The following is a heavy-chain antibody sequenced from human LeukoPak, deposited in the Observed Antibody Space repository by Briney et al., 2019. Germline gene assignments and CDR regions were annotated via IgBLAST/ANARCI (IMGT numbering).Heavy chain of an antibody. CDR1: GFTVSSNY. J-gene: IGHJ3*02. CDR3: AREPYYDILTGRYDAFDI. D-gene: IGHD3-9*01. Sequence: GGPLRLSCAAYGFTVSSNYMSWVRQAPGKGLEWVSVIYSGGSTYYADSVKGRFTISRDNSKNTLYLQMNSLRAEDTAVYYCAREPYYDILTGRYDAFDIWGQGKMVTVSS. V-gene: IGHV3-53*01. CDR2: IYSGGST.